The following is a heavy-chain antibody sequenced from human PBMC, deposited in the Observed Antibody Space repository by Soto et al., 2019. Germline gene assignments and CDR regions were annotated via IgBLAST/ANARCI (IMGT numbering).Heavy chain of an antibody. Sequence: EVQVAESGGGSVQPGRSLRLSCEASGFTFDEYAMHWVRQAPGKGLEWVSRINWNSGNIGYADSARGRFTISRDNAKNSLYLQMNSLRPEDTAFYYCAKGTKYCSSGVCSVFDYWGQGTLVTVSS. CDR3: AKGTKYCSSGVCSVFDY. CDR2: INWNSGNI. J-gene: IGHJ4*02. V-gene: IGHV3-9*01. CDR1: GFTFDEYA. D-gene: IGHD2-8*01.